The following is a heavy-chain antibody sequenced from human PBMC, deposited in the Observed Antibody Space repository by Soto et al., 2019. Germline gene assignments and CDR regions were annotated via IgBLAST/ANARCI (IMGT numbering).Heavy chain of an antibody. V-gene: IGHV4-30-2*01. D-gene: IGHD2-15*01. CDR2: IYHSGST. CDR3: ASQRGCSGCIFSILPAPWFHP. CDR1: GGSISSGGYS. Sequence: LSLTCAVSGGSISSGGYSWSWIRQPPGKGLEWIGYIYHSGSTYYNPSLKSRVTISVDRSKNQFSLKLSSVTAADTAVYYCASQRGCSGCIFSILPAPWFHPWCQGTLVTVFS. J-gene: IGHJ5*02.